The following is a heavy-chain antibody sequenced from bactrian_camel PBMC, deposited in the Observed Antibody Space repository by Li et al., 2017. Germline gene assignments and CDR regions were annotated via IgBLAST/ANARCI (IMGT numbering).Heavy chain of an antibody. CDR1: GYTYSNAC. V-gene: IGHV3S6*01. CDR2: ITSLPSLFRAA. J-gene: IGHJ4*01. D-gene: IGHD5*01. CDR3: ASTRDGWCTQDESQYPY. Sequence: VQLVESGGGSVQAGGSLRLSCLASGYTYSNACMGWFRQAPGKEVEWVAGITSLPSLFRAASYADSVKGRFTISQDNAKNEVYLQVDSLRPEDTAMYCCASTRDGWCTQDESQYPYWGQGTQVTVS.